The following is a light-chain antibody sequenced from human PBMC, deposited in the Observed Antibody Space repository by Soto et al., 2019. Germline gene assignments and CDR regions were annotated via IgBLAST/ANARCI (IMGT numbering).Light chain of an antibody. J-gene: IGKJ4*01. V-gene: IGKV1-12*01. CDR1: QGISRW. CDR2: TAS. Sequence: DIQMTQSPSSVSSSVGDRVTITCRASQGISRWLAWYQQKPGQAPKLLIFTASGLPSGVPSRFSGSGSGTDFTLTINDLQTEDFATYFCQQSDSFPLTFGGGTKVDI. CDR3: QQSDSFPLT.